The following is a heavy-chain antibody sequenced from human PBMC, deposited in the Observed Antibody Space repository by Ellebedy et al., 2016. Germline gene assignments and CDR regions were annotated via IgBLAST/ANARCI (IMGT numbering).Heavy chain of an antibody. CDR2: ISYDGSNK. D-gene: IGHD3-10*01. Sequence: GGSLRLSXAASGFTFSSYAMHWVRQAPGKGLEWVAVISYDGSNKYYADSVKGRFTISRDNSKNTLYLQMNSLRAEDTAVYYCARGPSWFGELPYGMDVWGQGTTVTVSS. CDR1: GFTFSSYA. CDR3: ARGPSWFGELPYGMDV. V-gene: IGHV3-30-3*01. J-gene: IGHJ6*02.